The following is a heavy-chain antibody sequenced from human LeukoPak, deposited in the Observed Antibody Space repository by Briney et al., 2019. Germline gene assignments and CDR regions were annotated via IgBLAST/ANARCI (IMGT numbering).Heavy chain of an antibody. V-gene: IGHV3-23*01. J-gene: IGHJ4*02. D-gene: IGHD3-10*01. Sequence: GGSLRLSCAASGFTFSNYAMRWLRQVQGKGLRWVSGISGSGDSTYYADSVKGRFTISRDNSKNTLYLQMNSLRAEDTAVYYCAKAPLLWFGELLNTLDYWGQGTLVTVSS. CDR2: ISGSGDST. CDR3: AKAPLLWFGELLNTLDY. CDR1: GFTFSNYA.